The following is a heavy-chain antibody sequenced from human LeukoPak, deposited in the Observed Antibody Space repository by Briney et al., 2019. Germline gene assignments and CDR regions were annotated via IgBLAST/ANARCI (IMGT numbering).Heavy chain of an antibody. CDR2: MSYHGST. J-gene: IGHJ4*02. CDR3: ARDKHTTSYSGGRYYPYYFDS. Sequence: PSETLSLTCTVSGGSINSFWSWIRQPPAKGMEFIGYMSYHGSTNYNPSLKSRLTMSVDTAKNQVSLNLTSVTAADTAVYYGARDKHTTSYSGGRYYPYYFDSWGQGTLVTVSS. CDR1: GGSINSF. D-gene: IGHD3-22*01. V-gene: IGHV4-59*01.